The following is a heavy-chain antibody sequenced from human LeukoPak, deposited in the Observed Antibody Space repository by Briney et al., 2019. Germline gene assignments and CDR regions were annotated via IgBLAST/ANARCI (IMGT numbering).Heavy chain of an antibody. J-gene: IGHJ6*02. V-gene: IGHV4-4*07. CDR2: FYTSGST. CDR1: GGSISSYY. CDR3: ARDYNPHDYYYYFGMDV. Sequence: SETLSLTCTVSGGSISSYYWSWIRQPAGKGLEWMGRFYTSGSTNYRPSLKSRVTMSVDTSKNQLSLKLSSVTAADTAVYYCARDYNPHDYYYYFGMDVWGQGTTVTVSS. D-gene: IGHD1-1*01.